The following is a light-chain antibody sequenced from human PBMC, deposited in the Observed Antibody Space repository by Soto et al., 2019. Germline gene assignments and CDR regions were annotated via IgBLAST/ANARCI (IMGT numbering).Light chain of an antibody. CDR3: QQSYNTPYT. Sequence: DVQMTQSPSSLSASVGDRVTITCRASQSISTYLNWYQQKPGKAPKLLIYAASSLQSGFPSRFSASGSGTDFTLTISSLQSEDFATYYCQQSYNTPYTFGQGTKLDIK. CDR2: AAS. J-gene: IGKJ2*01. V-gene: IGKV1-39*01. CDR1: QSISTY.